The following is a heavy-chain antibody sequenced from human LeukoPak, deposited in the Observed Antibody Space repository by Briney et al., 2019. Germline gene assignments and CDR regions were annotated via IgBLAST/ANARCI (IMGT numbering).Heavy chain of an antibody. CDR1: GFTFSDCA. J-gene: IGHJ5*02. CDR3: TRLVGYSDSSGRSPTRWFYP. Sequence: PGGSLSLSCAASGFTFSDCAMHWVRKPSATGMEWEGRVSSKDNGYATTYAAAVKGRFTISRDDSKNTACLQMNSLKTEDTAVYYCTRLVGYSDSSGRSPTRWFYPWGQGTLVTVSS. D-gene: IGHD3-22*01. CDR2: VSSKDNGYAT. V-gene: IGHV3-73*01.